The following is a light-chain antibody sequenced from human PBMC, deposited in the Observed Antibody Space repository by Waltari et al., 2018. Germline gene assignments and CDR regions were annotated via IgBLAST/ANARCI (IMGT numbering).Light chain of an antibody. CDR2: EVT. CDR3: SSYTTSSTVYV. Sequence: QSALTQPASVSGSPGQSITLSCTGTSSDVGTYDYVSWYQQHPGKAPKLMIYEVTKRPSGIANRFSGSKSGNTASLTISGLQAEDEADYYCSSYTTSSTVYVFGTGTKVTVL. CDR1: SSDVGTYDY. V-gene: IGLV2-14*01. J-gene: IGLJ1*01.